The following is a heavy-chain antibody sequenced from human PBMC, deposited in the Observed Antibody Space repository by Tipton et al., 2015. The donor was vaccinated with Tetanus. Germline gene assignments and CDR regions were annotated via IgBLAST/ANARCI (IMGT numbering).Heavy chain of an antibody. CDR2: IRSKADSYAT. CDR3: ARRSYCSSSRCFDAFDL. CDR1: GFTFSGST. J-gene: IGHJ3*01. V-gene: IGHV3-73*01. Sequence: GSLRLSCAASGFTFSGSTMHWVRQGSGKGLEWVGRIRSKADSYATAYAAAVKGRFTISRDDSENTAYLQMNSLKTEDTAVYYCARRSYCSSSRCFDAFDLWGQGTMVTVSS. D-gene: IGHD2-2*01.